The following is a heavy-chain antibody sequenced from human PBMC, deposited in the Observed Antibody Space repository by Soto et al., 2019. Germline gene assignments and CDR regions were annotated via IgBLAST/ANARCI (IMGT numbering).Heavy chain of an antibody. Sequence: GGSLRLSCAASGFTFSSYAMHWVRQAPGKGLEWVAVISYDGSNKYYADSVKGRFTISRDNSKNTLYLQMNSLRDEDTAVYYCGGDSSGYYYPDVFDIWGQGTMVTVSS. CDR2: ISYDGSNK. CDR1: GFTFSSYA. V-gene: IGHV3-30-3*01. D-gene: IGHD3-22*01. CDR3: GGDSSGYYYPDVFDI. J-gene: IGHJ3*02.